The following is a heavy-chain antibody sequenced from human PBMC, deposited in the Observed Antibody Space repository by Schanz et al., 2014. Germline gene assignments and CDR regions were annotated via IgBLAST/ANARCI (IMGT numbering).Heavy chain of an antibody. V-gene: IGHV3-30*03. CDR2: ISYHGSER. J-gene: IGHJ4*02. Sequence: QVQLVESGGGVVRPGGSLRLSCAASGFSFSDYGMHWVRQAPGRGLEWVAVISYHGSERYYADSVKGRFTISRDNSKNALYLQMNSLRTEDTAVYFCAIRYDPSGCSGFDHWGQGTLVTVSS. CDR3: AIRYDPSGCSGFDH. CDR1: GFSFSDYG. D-gene: IGHD3-10*02.